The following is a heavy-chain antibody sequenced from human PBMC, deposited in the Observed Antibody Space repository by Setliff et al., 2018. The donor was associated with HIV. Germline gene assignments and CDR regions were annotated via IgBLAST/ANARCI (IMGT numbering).Heavy chain of an antibody. CDR2: ISAYNGNT. J-gene: IGHJ4*02. Sequence: GASVKVSCKASGGTFSSYAISWVRQAPGQGLEWMGWISAYNGNTNYAQKLQGWVTMTRDTSISTAYMELSRLISDDTAVYYCARESRDIVATSPLDYWGQGTLVTVSS. CDR1: GGTFSSYA. CDR3: ARESRDIVATSPLDY. V-gene: IGHV1-18*01. D-gene: IGHD5-12*01.